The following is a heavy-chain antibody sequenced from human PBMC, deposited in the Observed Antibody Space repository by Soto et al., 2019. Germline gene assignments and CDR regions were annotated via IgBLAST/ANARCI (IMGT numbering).Heavy chain of an antibody. J-gene: IGHJ3*02. CDR1: GYSFTNYW. Sequence: GESLKISCKGSGYSFTNYWIGWVRQMPGKGLEWMGIIYPGDSDTRYSPAFQGQVTISADKSISTAYLQWSSLKASDSAMYYCARRGVVIAATRDAFDIWGQGTVVTVSS. V-gene: IGHV5-51*01. CDR3: ARRGVVIAATRDAFDI. CDR2: IYPGDSDT. D-gene: IGHD2-15*01.